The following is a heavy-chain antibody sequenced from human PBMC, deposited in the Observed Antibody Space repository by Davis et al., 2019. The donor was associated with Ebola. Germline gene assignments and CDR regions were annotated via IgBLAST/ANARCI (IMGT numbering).Heavy chain of an antibody. CDR2: IKSKTDGGTT. CDR3: TTDQILLGEMATMRRNRD. V-gene: IGHV3-15*01. D-gene: IGHD5-24*01. J-gene: IGHJ4*02. CDR1: GFTFSNAW. Sequence: PGGSLRLSCAASGFTFSNAWMSWVRQAPGKGLEWVGRIKSKTDGGTTDYAAPVKGRFTISRDDSKNTLYLQMNSLKTEDTAVYYCTTDQILLGEMATMRRNRDWDQGTLVTVSS.